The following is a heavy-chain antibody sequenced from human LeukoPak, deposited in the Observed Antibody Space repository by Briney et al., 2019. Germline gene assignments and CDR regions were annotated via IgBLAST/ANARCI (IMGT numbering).Heavy chain of an antibody. CDR3: GRAFPPLRTAAAGDY. J-gene: IGHJ4*02. V-gene: IGHV3-21*01. CDR1: GFTFSDSD. D-gene: IGHD6-13*01. Sequence: GGSLRLSCTASGFTFSDSDMNWFRQAPGKGLEWVSSISYRTSHIYYADSVKGRFTISRDNPKNSLYLQMDSLRAEDTAVYFCGRAFPPLRTAAAGDYWGQGTLVTVSS. CDR2: ISYRTSHI.